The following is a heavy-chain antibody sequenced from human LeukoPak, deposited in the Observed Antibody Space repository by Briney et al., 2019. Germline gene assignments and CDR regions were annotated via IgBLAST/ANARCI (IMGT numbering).Heavy chain of an antibody. CDR2: IKQDGSEK. J-gene: IGHJ4*02. V-gene: IGHV3-7*01. Sequence: GGSLRLSCAASGFTLSSYWMSWVRQAPGKGLEWVANIKQDGSEKYYVDSVKGRFTISRDNAKNTLYLQMNSLRAEDTAVYYCARVRRWLQNPWVIYYFDYWGQGTLVTVSS. D-gene: IGHD5-24*01. CDR3: ARVRRWLQNPWVIYYFDY. CDR1: GFTLSSYW.